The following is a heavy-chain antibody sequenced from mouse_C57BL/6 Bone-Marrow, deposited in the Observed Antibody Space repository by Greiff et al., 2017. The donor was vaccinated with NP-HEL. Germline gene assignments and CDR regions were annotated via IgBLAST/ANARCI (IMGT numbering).Heavy chain of an antibody. V-gene: IGHV1-64*01. CDR2: IHPYIGST. Sequence: QVQLQQPGAELVKPGASVKLSCKASGYTFTSYWMHWVKQRPGQGLEWIGMIHPYIGSTNYNEKFKSKATLTVDKSSSTPYMQLSSLTSEDSAVYYGASDYYYYSRRALDYWGQGTSVTVSS. CDR1: GYTFTSYW. D-gene: IGHD1-1*01. J-gene: IGHJ4*01. CDR3: ASDYYYYSRRALDY.